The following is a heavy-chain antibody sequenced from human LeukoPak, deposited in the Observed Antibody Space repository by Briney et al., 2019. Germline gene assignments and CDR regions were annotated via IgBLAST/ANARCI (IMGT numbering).Heavy chain of an antibody. CDR1: GGSFSGYY. J-gene: IGHJ4*02. Sequence: SETLSLTCAVYGGSFSGYYWSWIRQPPGKGLEWIGKINHSGSTNYNPSLKSRVTISVDTPKNQFSLKLSSVTAADTAVYYCARARVWGSHRAPPGDYWGQGTLVTVSS. D-gene: IGHD3-16*02. V-gene: IGHV4-34*01. CDR2: INHSGST. CDR3: ARARVWGSHRAPPGDY.